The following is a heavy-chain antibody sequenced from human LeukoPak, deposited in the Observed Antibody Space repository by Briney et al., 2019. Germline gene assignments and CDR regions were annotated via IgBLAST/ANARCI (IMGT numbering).Heavy chain of an antibody. D-gene: IGHD1-7*01. Sequence: GRSLRLSCAASGFTFSSYAMHWVRQAPGKGLEYVSAISSNGGSTYYANSVKGRFTISRDNSKNTLYLQMGSLRAEDMAVYYCARDSRPNWNYDDAFDIWGQGTMVTVSS. CDR2: ISSNGGST. V-gene: IGHV3-64*01. CDR3: ARDSRPNWNYDDAFDI. J-gene: IGHJ3*02. CDR1: GFTFSSYA.